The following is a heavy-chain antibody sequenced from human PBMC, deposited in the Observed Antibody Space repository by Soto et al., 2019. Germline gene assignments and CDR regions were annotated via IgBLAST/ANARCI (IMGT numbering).Heavy chain of an antibody. J-gene: IGHJ6*02. CDR3: ARDLWPTFATEDYFYYGMDV. D-gene: IGHD3-10*02. V-gene: IGHV3-30*03. Sequence: GPSLRLSCAASGFTFSSQGMHLVRQAPGKGLECVSVISYAATNKYHADSVKGRFTISRDNAKNSLYLQMSSLTAEDTALYYCARDLWPTFATEDYFYYGMDVWGQGSTVTVSS. CDR2: ISYAATNK. CDR1: GFTFSSQG.